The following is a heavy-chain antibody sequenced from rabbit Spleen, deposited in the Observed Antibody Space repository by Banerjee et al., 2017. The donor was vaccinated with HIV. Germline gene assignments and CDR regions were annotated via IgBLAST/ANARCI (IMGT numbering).Heavy chain of an antibody. CDR2: IYGEVIDST. D-gene: IGHD2-1*01. CDR1: GIDFSSYYM. V-gene: IGHV1S45*01. CDR3: ARGSATMTMMITGFYFNL. J-gene: IGHJ4*01. Sequence: QEQLKESGGGLVQPGGSLKLSCTASGIDFSSYYMNWVRQAPGKGLESIACIYGEVIDSTYYATWAKGRFTISKTSSTTVTLQMTSLTAADTATYFCARGSATMTMMITGFYFNLWGQGTLVTVS.